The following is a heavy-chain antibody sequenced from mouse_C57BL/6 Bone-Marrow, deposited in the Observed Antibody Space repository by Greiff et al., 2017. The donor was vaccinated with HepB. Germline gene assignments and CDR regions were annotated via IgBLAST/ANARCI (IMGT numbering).Heavy chain of an antibody. CDR3: AREGYYYVLPYYFDY. CDR2: ISSGGSYT. CDR1: GFTFSSYG. Sequence: EVMLVESGGDLVKPGGSLKLSCAASGFTFSSYGMSWVRQTPDKRLEWVATISSGGSYTYYPDSVKGRFTISRDNAKNTLYLQMSSLKSEDTAMYYCAREGYYYVLPYYFDYWGQGTTLTVSS. D-gene: IGHD1-1*01. J-gene: IGHJ2*01. V-gene: IGHV5-6*01.